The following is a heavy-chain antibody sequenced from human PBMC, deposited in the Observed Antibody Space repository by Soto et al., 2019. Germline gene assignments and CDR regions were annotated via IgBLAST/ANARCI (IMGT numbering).Heavy chain of an antibody. J-gene: IGHJ4*02. CDR1: GFTFSDSY. CDR2: ITFSGNTV. CDR3: ARAGGTTVTGLWHFDS. V-gene: IGHV3-11*01. Sequence: QVQLVESGGGLVKPGGSLRLSCAASGFTFSDSYMSWIRQAPGKGLEWISYITFSGNTVYYADSLKGRFTISRDNAKNSLYLQMNRLRAEDTAVYYCARAGGTTVTGLWHFDSWGQGTLVTVSS. D-gene: IGHD4-17*01.